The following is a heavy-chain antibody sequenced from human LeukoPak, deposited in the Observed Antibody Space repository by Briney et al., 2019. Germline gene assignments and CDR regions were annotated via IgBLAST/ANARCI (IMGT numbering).Heavy chain of an antibody. Sequence: SETLSLTCAVYGGSFSGYYWSWIRQPPGKGLEWIGEINHSGSTNYNPSLKSRVTISVDTSKNQFSLKLSSVTAADTAVYYCARPSFNYDYVWGSYRPRPIYYFDYWGQGTLVTVSS. D-gene: IGHD3-16*02. CDR2: INHSGST. CDR3: ARPSFNYDYVWGSYRPRPIYYFDY. CDR1: GGSFSGYY. V-gene: IGHV4-34*01. J-gene: IGHJ4*02.